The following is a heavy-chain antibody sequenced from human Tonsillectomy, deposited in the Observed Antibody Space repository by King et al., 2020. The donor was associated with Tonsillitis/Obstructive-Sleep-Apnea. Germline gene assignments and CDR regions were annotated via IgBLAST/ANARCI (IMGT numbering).Heavy chain of an antibody. J-gene: IGHJ4*02. CDR2: ISYDGSNK. Sequence: VQLVESGGGEVQPGRSLRLSCAVSGFTFSSYGMHWVRQAPGKGLGWVAVISYDGSNKNYADSVKGRFTISRDNSKNTLYLQMNSLRAEDTAVYYCAKGGEAFDYWGQGTLVTVSS. D-gene: IGHD3-16*01. CDR1: GFTFSSYG. V-gene: IGHV3-30*18. CDR3: AKGGEAFDY.